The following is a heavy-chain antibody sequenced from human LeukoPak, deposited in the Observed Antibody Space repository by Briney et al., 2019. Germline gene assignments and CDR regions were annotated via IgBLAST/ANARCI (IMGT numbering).Heavy chain of an antibody. CDR1: EYTFTVYH. Sequence: ASVKLSCKASEYTFTVYHIHWVRQAPGQGLEWMAWINPDSGDTNYAQKFQGRATMTRDTSISTAYMEVSSLRSDDTAVYYWALIPGGSWAFYYWGEGTLVTVSS. V-gene: IGHV1-2*02. CDR2: INPDSGDT. D-gene: IGHD6-13*01. J-gene: IGHJ4*02. CDR3: ALIPGGSWAFYY.